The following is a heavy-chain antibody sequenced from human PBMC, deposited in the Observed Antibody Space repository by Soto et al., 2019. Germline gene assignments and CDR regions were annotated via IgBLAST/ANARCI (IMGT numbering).Heavy chain of an antibody. D-gene: IGHD6-19*01. Sequence: PGESLKISCKGSGYRFSGYWIAWVRQMPGKGLEWMGIIYPGDSDTRYSPSFQGQVTISADKSISTAYLQWSSLKVSDTAIYYCARRGAVSDTSWFDPWGQGTLVTVSS. CDR1: GYRFSGYW. CDR3: ARRGAVSDTSWFDP. J-gene: IGHJ5*02. CDR2: IYPGDSDT. V-gene: IGHV5-51*01.